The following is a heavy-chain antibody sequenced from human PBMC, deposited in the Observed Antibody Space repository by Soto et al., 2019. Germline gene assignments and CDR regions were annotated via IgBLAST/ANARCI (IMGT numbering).Heavy chain of an antibody. CDR1: GFTFSSYA. D-gene: IGHD2-8*01. Sequence: GGSLRLSCAASGFTFSSYAMHWVRQAPGKGLEWVAVISYDGSNKYYADSVKGRFTISRDNSKNTLYLQMNSLRAEDTAVYYCARGGAMYANNWFDPWGQGTLVTVSS. CDR3: ARGGAMYANNWFDP. J-gene: IGHJ5*02. V-gene: IGHV3-30*04. CDR2: ISYDGSNK.